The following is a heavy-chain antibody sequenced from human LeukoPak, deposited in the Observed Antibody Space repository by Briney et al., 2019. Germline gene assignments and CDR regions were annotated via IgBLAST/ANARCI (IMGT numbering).Heavy chain of an antibody. CDR1: GYTFTSYD. CDR2: IIPIFGTA. J-gene: IGHJ4*02. Sequence: SVKVSCKASGYTFTSYDINWVRQATGQGLEWMGGIIPIFGTANYAQKFQGRVTITADKSTSTAYMELSSLRSEDTAVYYCARDPLRGYDLTYQFDYWGQGTLVTVSS. V-gene: IGHV1-69*06. D-gene: IGHD5-12*01. CDR3: ARDPLRGYDLTYQFDY.